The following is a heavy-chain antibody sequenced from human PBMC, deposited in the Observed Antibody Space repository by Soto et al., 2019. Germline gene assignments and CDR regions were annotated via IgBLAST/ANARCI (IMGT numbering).Heavy chain of an antibody. J-gene: IGHJ6*02. CDR2: IIPIFGTA. CDR1: GGTFSSYA. V-gene: IGHV1-69*13. Sequence: SVKVSCKAAGGTFSSYAISWVRQAPGQGLEWMGGIIPIFGTANYAQKFQGRVTITADESTSTAYMELRSLTSEDTAIYYCASWLRLACSGNHYDLMAVSGQRTKVPVSS. D-gene: IGHD3-22*01. CDR3: ASWLRLACSGNHYDLMAV.